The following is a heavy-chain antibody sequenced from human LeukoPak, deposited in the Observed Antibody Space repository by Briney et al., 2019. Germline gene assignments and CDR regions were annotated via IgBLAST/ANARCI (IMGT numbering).Heavy chain of an antibody. CDR2: IYTSGST. CDR3: ARSSNTAMPNNWFDP. J-gene: IGHJ5*02. CDR1: GGSISSYY. V-gene: IGHV4-4*07. Sequence: SETLSLTCTVSGGSISSYYWSWIRQPAGKGLEWIGRIYTSGSTNCNPSLKSRVTMSVDTSKNQFSLKLSSVTAADTAVYYCARSSNTAMPNNWFDPWGQGTLVTVSS. D-gene: IGHD5-18*01.